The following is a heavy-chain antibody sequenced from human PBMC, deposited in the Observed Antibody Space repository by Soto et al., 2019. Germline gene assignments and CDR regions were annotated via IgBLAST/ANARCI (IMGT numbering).Heavy chain of an antibody. CDR2: TYYRSKWYN. V-gene: IGHV6-1*01. CDR3: ASHYYYDSSGYYKLREYYFDY. CDR1: GDSVSSNSAA. D-gene: IGHD3-22*01. Sequence: SQTLSLTCAISGDSVSSNSAAWNWIRQSPSRGLEWLGRTYYRSKWYNDYAVSVKSRITINPDTSKNQFSLQLNSVTPEDTAVYYCASHYYYDSSGYYKLREYYFDYWGQGTLVTVSS. J-gene: IGHJ4*02.